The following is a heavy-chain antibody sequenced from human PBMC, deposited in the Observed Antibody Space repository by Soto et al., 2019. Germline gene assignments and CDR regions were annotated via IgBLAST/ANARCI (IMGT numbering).Heavy chain of an antibody. V-gene: IGHV1-69*13. J-gene: IGHJ4*02. Sequence: SVKVSCKASGGTFSRYAISWVRQAPGQGLEWMGGIIPIFGTANYAQKFQGRVTITADESTSTAYMELSSLRSEDTAVYYCARDSGYSYGRYYFDYWGQGTLVTVSS. CDR3: ARDSGYSYGRYYFDY. D-gene: IGHD5-18*01. CDR1: GGTFSRYA. CDR2: IIPIFGTA.